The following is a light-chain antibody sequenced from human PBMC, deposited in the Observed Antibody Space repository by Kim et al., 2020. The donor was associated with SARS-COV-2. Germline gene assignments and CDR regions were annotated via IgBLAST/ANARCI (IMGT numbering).Light chain of an antibody. V-gene: IGLV2-14*03. CDR3: NSYTSSSTLL. J-gene: IGLJ2*01. Sequence: GQSITHSCTGTNSDVGGYNFVSWYQQHPGKAPKLIIYDVSNRPSGISNRFSGSKSGNTASLTISGLQAEDEGDYYCNSYTSSSTLLFGGGTQLTVL. CDR1: NSDVGGYNF. CDR2: DVS.